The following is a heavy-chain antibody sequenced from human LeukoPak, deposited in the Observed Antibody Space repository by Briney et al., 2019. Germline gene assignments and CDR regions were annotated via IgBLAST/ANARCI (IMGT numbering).Heavy chain of an antibody. CDR1: GFTVNSNY. CDR2: IYSGGST. D-gene: IGHD3-16*01. J-gene: IGHJ4*02. CDR3: ARDRYDRPFDY. V-gene: IGHV3-53*01. Sequence: GSLRLSCAASGFTVNSNYMSWVRQAPGKGLEWVSVIYSGGSTYYADSVKGRFTISRDNSKNTLYLQMNSLRAEDTAVYYCARDRYDRPFDYWGQGTLVTVSS.